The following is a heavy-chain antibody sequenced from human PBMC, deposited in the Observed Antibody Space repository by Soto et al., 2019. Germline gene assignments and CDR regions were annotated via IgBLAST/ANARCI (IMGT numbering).Heavy chain of an antibody. V-gene: IGHV1-46*01. CDR3: ARGGCGGECSFDY. D-gene: IGHD2-21*01. CDR2: INHSGGDT. CDR1: GYTFTSHY. Sequence: QVQLVQSGAEVKKPGASVKVSCKASGYTFTSHYIHWVRQAPGQGLEWMGIINHSGGDTTYAQQFQGRVTMTRDTSTRTVYMELSSLRSEDTAVYYCARGGCGGECSFDYWGQGTLVTVSS. J-gene: IGHJ4*02.